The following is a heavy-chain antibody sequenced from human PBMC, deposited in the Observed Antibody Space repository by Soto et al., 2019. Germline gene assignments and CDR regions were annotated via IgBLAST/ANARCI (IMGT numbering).Heavy chain of an antibody. D-gene: IGHD5-18*01. CDR1: GGSISSYY. CDR2: IYYSGST. CDR3: ARRYSYGHFDY. V-gene: IGHV4-59*08. J-gene: IGHJ4*02. Sequence: SETLSLTCTVSGGSISSYYWSWIRQPPGKGLEWIGYIYYSGSTNYNPSLKSRVTISVDTSKNQFSLKLSSVTAADTAVYYCARRYSYGHFDYWGQGTLVTVSS.